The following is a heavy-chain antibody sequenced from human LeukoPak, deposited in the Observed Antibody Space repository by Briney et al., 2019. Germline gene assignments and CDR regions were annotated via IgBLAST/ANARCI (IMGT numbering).Heavy chain of an antibody. V-gene: IGHV3-23*01. CDR3: ATQYGSSWRDYFDY. J-gene: IGHJ4*02. D-gene: IGHD6-13*01. CDR1: GFTFSSYA. Sequence: GGSLRLTCAASGFTFSSYAMSWVRQAPGKGLEWVSAFSGSGAGTYSADSVKGRFTVSRDNSKNTLYLQMNNLRAEDTAVYYCATQYGSSWRDYFDYWGQGTLVTVSS. CDR2: FSGSGAGT.